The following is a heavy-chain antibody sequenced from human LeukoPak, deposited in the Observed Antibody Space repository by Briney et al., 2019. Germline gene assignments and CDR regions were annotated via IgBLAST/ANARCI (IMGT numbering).Heavy chain of an antibody. V-gene: IGHV1-18*01. Sequence: GASVKVSCKASGYTFTSYGISWVRQAPGQGLERMGWISAYNGNTNYAQKLQGRVTMTTDTSTSTAYMELRSLRSDDTAVYYCARDQDQYYYDSSGYLDYFDYWGQGTLVTVSS. CDR2: ISAYNGNT. D-gene: IGHD3-22*01. J-gene: IGHJ4*02. CDR1: GYTFTSYG. CDR3: ARDQDQYYYDSSGYLDYFDY.